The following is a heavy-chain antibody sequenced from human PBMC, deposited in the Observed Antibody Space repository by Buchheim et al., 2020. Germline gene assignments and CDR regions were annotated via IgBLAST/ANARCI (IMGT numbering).Heavy chain of an antibody. CDR1: GFTFSTYW. CDR2: IKPDGSEK. CDR3: ARVSDHYDSSGLDY. V-gene: IGHV3-7*01. J-gene: IGHJ4*02. Sequence: EVQLVESGGGLVQPGGSLKLSCAASGFTFSTYWMSWVRQAPGKGLKWLANIKPDGSEKYYVDSVKGRFTLSRDNAKNSLYLQMNSLRVEDTAVYYCARVSDHYDSSGLDYWGQGTL. D-gene: IGHD3-22*01.